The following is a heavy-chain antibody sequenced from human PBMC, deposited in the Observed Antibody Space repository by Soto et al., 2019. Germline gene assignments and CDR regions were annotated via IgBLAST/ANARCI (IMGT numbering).Heavy chain of an antibody. CDR2: IKQDGSEK. CDR1: GFTFSSYW. D-gene: IGHD6-19*01. V-gene: IGHV3-7*01. Sequence: EVQLVESGGGLVQPGGSLRLSCAASGFTFSSYWMSWVRQAPGKGLEWVTNIKQDGSEKYYVDSVKGRFTISRDNAKNSLYLQMNSLRAEDTAVYYCATAGGWPHPYYFDYWGQGTLVTVSS. CDR3: ATAGGWPHPYYFDY. J-gene: IGHJ4*02.